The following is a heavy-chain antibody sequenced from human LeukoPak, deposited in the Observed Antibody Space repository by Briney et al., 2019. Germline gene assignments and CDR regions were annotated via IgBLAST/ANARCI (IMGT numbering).Heavy chain of an antibody. CDR2: INAGNTQT. CDR1: GYDFTAYW. V-gene: IGHV5-51*01. Sequence: GESLKISCKGSGYDFTAYWIAWVRQRPGKGREWMGNINAGNTQTTDSPSFQGQVTISVDKSISTAYLQLRSLKASDTAIYYCARHYSYNWFGYWGQGSPVTVSS. D-gene: IGHD5-24*01. J-gene: IGHJ4*02. CDR3: ARHYSYNWFGY.